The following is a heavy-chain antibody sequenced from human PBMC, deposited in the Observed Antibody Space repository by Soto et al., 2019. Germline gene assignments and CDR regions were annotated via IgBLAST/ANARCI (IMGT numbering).Heavy chain of an antibody. J-gene: IGHJ4*02. CDR1: GFTFSSYA. D-gene: IGHD4-17*01. Sequence: EVQLLESGGGLVQPGGSLRLSCTASGFTFSSYAMSWVRQAPGKGLEWVSVISGSGGRTYYADSVKGRFTISRDNSKNTRYLQMNSLRAEDTAVYYCAKMDYGDPGRFDYWGQGTLVTVSS. V-gene: IGHV3-23*01. CDR3: AKMDYGDPGRFDY. CDR2: ISGSGGRT.